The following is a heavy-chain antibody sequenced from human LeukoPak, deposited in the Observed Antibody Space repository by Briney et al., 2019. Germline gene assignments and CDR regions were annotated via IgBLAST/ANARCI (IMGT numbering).Heavy chain of an antibody. J-gene: IGHJ4*02. Sequence: SETLSLTCTVSGGSISSSSYYWGWIRQPPGKGLEWIGSIYYSGSTYYNPSLKSRVTISVDTSKNQFSLKLSSVTAADTAVYYCARVEGWYFDYWGQGALVTVSS. CDR1: GGSISSSSYY. V-gene: IGHV4-39*07. CDR2: IYYSGST. CDR3: ARVEGWYFDY. D-gene: IGHD6-19*01.